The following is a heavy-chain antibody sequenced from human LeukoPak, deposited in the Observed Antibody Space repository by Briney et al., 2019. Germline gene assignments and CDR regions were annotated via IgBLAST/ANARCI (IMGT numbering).Heavy chain of an antibody. D-gene: IGHD2-21*01. J-gene: IGHJ4*02. CDR1: GFTFDDYG. Sequence: GGSLRLSCAASGFTFDDYGMSWVRQAPGKGLEWVSGINWNGGSTGYADSVKGRFTISRDNAKNSLYLQMNSLRAEDTALYYCARDLYCGGXXYSGYXXYWGQGTLXXXXS. CDR2: INWNGGST. V-gene: IGHV3-20*04. CDR3: ARDLYCGGXXYSGYXXY.